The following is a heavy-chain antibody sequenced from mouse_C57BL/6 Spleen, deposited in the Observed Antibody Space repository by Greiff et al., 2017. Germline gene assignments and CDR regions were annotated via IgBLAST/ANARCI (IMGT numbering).Heavy chain of an antibody. V-gene: IGHV3-6*01. D-gene: IGHD4-1*01. Sequence: LQESGPGLVKPSQSLSLTCSVTGYSITSGYYWNWIRQFPGNKLEWMGYISYDGSNNYNPSLKNRISITRDTSKNQFFLKLNSVTTEDTATYYCARAGAGYAMDYWGQGTSVTVSS. CDR2: ISYDGSN. CDR3: ARAGAGYAMDY. J-gene: IGHJ4*01. CDR1: GYSITSGYY.